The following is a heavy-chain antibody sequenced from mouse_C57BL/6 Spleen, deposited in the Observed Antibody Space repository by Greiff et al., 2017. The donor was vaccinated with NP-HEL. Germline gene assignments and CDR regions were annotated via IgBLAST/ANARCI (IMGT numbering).Heavy chain of an antibody. V-gene: IGHV5-4*01. D-gene: IGHD2-4*01. CDR1: GFTFSSYA. Sequence: EVQGVESGGGLVKPGGSLKLSCAASGFTFSSYAMSWVRQTPEKRLEWVATISDGGSYTYYPDNVKGRFTISRDNAKNNLYLQMSHLKSEDTAMYYCARDRDYDEGYYFDYWGQGTTLTVSS. CDR3: ARDRDYDEGYYFDY. CDR2: ISDGGSYT. J-gene: IGHJ2*01.